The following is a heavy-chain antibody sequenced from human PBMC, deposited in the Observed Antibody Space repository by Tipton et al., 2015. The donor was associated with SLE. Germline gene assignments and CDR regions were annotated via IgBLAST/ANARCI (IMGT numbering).Heavy chain of an antibody. Sequence: SLRLSCAASGFTFSNYAMSWVRQGPGKGLEWVSAITGSGDRTYYIDSVKGRFTISRDNSKNSLYLQMSSLRAEDTAVYYCARGDSGYSVVWGQGTLVTVSS. CDR2: ITGSGDRT. D-gene: IGHD5-12*01. J-gene: IGHJ4*02. CDR1: GFTFSNYA. V-gene: IGHV3-23*01. CDR3: ARGDSGYSVV.